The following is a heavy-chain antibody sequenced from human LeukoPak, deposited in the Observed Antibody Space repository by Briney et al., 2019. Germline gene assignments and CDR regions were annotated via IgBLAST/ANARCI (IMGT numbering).Heavy chain of an antibody. Sequence: SETLSLTCTVSGGSISSYYWSWIRQPPGKGLEWIGYIYYSGSTNYNPSLKSRVTISVDTSKNQFSLKLSSVTAADTAVYYCAREGVNPGDWFDPWGQGTLVTVSS. D-gene: IGHD1-14*01. CDR3: AREGVNPGDWFDP. CDR1: GGSISSYY. CDR2: IYYSGST. J-gene: IGHJ5*02. V-gene: IGHV4-59*12.